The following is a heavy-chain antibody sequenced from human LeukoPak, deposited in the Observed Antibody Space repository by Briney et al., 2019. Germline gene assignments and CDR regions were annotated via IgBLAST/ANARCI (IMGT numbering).Heavy chain of an antibody. D-gene: IGHD3-10*02. Sequence: GGSLRLSCAASGLMFSTSGMHWVRQAPGKGLEWVAFIQYDGSEIYYADSLKGRFTISRDNSKNTLYPQMNSLRAEDTAVFYCARESGAAKIGQMLNYWGQGTRVTVSS. CDR2: IQYDGSEI. V-gene: IGHV3-30*02. J-gene: IGHJ4*02. CDR3: ARESGAAKIGQMLNY. CDR1: GLMFSTSG.